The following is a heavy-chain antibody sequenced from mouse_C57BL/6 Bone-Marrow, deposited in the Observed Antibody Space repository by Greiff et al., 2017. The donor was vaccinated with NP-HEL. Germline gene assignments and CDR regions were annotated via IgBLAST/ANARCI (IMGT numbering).Heavy chain of an antibody. CDR1: GFTFTDYY. D-gene: IGHD1-1*01. J-gene: IGHJ1*03. CDR3: ARYWTTVRYVDV. CDR2: IRNKANGYTT. V-gene: IGHV7-3*01. Sequence: EVMLVESGGGLVQPGGSLSLSCAASGFTFTDYYMSWVRQPPGKALEWLGFIRNKANGYTTEYSASVKGRFTISRGNSQSILYLQMNALRAEDSATYYCARYWTTVRYVDVWGTGTTVTVSS.